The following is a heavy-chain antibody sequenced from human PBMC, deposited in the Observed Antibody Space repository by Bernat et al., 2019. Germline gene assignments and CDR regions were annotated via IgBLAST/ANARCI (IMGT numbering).Heavy chain of an antibody. J-gene: IGHJ4*02. D-gene: IGHD6-13*01. Sequence: QLQLQESGPGLVKPSETLSLTCTVSGGSISSSSYYWGWIRQPPGKGLEWIGSIYYSGSTYYNPSLKSRVTISVDTSKNQFSLKLSSVTAADTAVYYCARVPPNSWYEGVYWGQGTLVTVSS. CDR1: GGSISSSSYY. CDR2: IYYSGST. V-gene: IGHV4-39*01. CDR3: ARVPPNSWYEGVY.